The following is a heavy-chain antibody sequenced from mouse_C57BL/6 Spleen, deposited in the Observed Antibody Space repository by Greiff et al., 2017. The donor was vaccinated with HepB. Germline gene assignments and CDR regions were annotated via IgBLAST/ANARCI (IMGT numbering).Heavy chain of an antibody. D-gene: IGHD1-1*01. CDR2: IDPEDGET. J-gene: IGHJ2*01. CDR1: GFNIKDYY. Sequence: EVMLVESGAELVKPGASVKLSCTASGFNIKDYYMHWVKQRTEQGLEWIGRIDPEDGETKYAPKFQGKATITADTSSNTAYLQLSSLTSEDTAVYYCAVYYYGSSYYFDYWGQGTTLTVSS. V-gene: IGHV14-2*01. CDR3: AVYYYGSSYYFDY.